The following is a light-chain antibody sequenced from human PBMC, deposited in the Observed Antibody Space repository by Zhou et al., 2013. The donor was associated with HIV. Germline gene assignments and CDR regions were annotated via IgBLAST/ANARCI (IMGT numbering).Light chain of an antibody. J-gene: IGKJ4*01. CDR3: LQHNISPLT. Sequence: DIEMTQSPSSLSASVGDRVTITCRASQSISTYLNWYQKKPGKAPKLLIFGASSLQSGVPSRFSGGGSGTDFTLTISSLQPEDFATYYCLQHNISPLTFGGGTKVEIK. CDR1: QSISTY. V-gene: IGKV1-17*01. CDR2: GAS.